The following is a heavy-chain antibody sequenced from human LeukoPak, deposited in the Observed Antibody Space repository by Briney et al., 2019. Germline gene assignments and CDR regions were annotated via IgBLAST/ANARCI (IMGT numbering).Heavy chain of an antibody. J-gene: IGHJ4*02. D-gene: IGHD3-22*01. CDR3: ARDYYYDSSGSADY. CDR2: INTNTGNP. Sequence: ASVKVSCKASGGTFSSYAISWVRQAPGQGLEWMGWINTNTGNPTYAQGFTGRFVFSLDTSVSTAYLQISSLKAEDTAVYYCARDYYYDSSGSADYWGQGTLVTVSS. CDR1: GGTFSSYA. V-gene: IGHV7-4-1*02.